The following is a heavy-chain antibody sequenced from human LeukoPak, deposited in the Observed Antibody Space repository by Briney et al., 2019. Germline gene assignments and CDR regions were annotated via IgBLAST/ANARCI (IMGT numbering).Heavy chain of an antibody. CDR1: GGSTTNYY. CDR2: IYYSGNT. J-gene: IGHJ4*02. CDR3: ARGPTRYYFDY. Sequence: SETLSLTCTVSGGSTTNYYWSWIRQPPGKGLEWIGYIYYSGNTNCNPSLKSRVTISVDTSNNRFSLNLSSVTAADTAVYYCARGPTRYYFDYWGQGTLVTVSS. V-gene: IGHV4-59*01.